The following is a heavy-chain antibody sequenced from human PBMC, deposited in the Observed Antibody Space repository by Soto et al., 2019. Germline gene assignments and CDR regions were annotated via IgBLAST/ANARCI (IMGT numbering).Heavy chain of an antibody. CDR1: GFTFSNAW. J-gene: IGHJ4*02. Sequence: GGSLRLSCAASGFTFSNAWMSWVRQAPGKGLEWVGRIKSKTDGGTTDYAAPVKGRFTISRDDSKNTLYLQMNSLKTEDTAVYYCTTCYDSSGYYSSYFDYWGQGTLVTVSS. CDR2: IKSKTDGGTT. D-gene: IGHD3-22*01. CDR3: TTCYDSSGYYSSYFDY. V-gene: IGHV3-15*01.